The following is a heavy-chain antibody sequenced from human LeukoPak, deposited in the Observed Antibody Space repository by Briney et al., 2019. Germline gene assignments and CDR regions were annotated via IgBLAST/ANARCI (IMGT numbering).Heavy chain of an antibody. V-gene: IGHV3-74*01. CDR3: ARDLINYEFWSGLFVY. J-gene: IGHJ4*02. Sequence: PGGSLRLSCAASGFTFSRYWMHWVRQAPGKGLVWVSRINSDGYSTTYADSVKGRFTISRDNAKNTLYLQMNSLRAEDTAVYYCARDLINYEFWSGLFVYWGQGTLVTVSS. CDR2: INSDGYST. CDR1: GFTFSRYW. D-gene: IGHD3-3*01.